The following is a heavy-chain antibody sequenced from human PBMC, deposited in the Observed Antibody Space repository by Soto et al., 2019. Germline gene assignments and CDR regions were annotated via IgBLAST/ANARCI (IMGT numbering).Heavy chain of an antibody. CDR2: INSDGSST. CDR3: VLASSGSLFY. Sequence: EVQLVESGGGLVQPGGSLRLSCAASGFTFSSYWMHWVRQAPGKGLVWVSRINSDGSSTSYADSVKGRFTISRDNPKITLYLKMNSLRAEDTAVYYCVLASSGSLFYWGQGTLVTVSS. J-gene: IGHJ4*02. V-gene: IGHV3-74*01. D-gene: IGHD6-19*01. CDR1: GFTFSSYW.